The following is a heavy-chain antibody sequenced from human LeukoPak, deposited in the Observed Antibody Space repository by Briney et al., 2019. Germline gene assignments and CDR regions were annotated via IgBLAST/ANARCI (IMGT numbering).Heavy chain of an antibody. V-gene: IGHV1-58*02. J-gene: IGHJ4*02. CDR3: AARPVYYYDSSGVFGY. CDR1: GFTFTSSA. Sequence: GASVKVSCKASGFTFTSSAMQWVRQARGQRHEWKGWIVVGSGNTNYAQKFQERVTITRNMSTSTAYMELSSLRSEDTAVYYCAARPVYYYDSSGVFGYWGQGTLVTVSS. CDR2: IVVGSGNT. D-gene: IGHD3-22*01.